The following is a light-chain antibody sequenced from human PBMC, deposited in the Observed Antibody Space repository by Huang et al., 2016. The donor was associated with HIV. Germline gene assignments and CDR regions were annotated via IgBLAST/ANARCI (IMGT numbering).Light chain of an antibody. V-gene: IGKV3-11*01. Sequence: EIVLTQSPGTLCLSPGERAPLSCRASQSVGRNVGWYQQKAGQTPRLVIYDASTRATGIPARFSGSGSGTDFTLTISSLEPEDVAVYYCQQRDSFGQGTRLDIK. CDR2: DAS. J-gene: IGKJ5*01. CDR3: QQRDS. CDR1: QSVGRN.